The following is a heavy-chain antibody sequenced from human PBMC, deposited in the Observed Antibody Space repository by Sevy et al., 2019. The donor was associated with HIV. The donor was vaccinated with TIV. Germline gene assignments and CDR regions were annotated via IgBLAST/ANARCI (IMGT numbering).Heavy chain of an antibody. Sequence: GGSLRLSCTASGFTFGDYAMSWFRQAPGKGLEWVGFIRSKAYGGTTENAASVKGRFTISRDDSKSIAYLQMNSLKTEDTAAYYCTRGPRRSGYDPSYFYYMDVWGKGTTVTSSS. J-gene: IGHJ6*03. CDR1: GFTFGDYA. D-gene: IGHD3-3*01. V-gene: IGHV3-49*03. CDR2: IRSKAYGGTT. CDR3: TRGPRRSGYDPSYFYYMDV.